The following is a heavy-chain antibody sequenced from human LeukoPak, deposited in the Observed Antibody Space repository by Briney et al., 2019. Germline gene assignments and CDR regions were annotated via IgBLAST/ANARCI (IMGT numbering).Heavy chain of an antibody. Sequence: GGSLRLSCAASGFTFSSYAMSWVRQAPGKGLEWVSAISGSGGSTYYADSVQGRFTISRDNAKNTLYLQMNSLRAEDTAVYYCAKDLFVTYYDSSGYYGAFDIWGQGTMVTVSS. CDR1: GFTFSSYA. V-gene: IGHV3-23*01. D-gene: IGHD3-22*01. J-gene: IGHJ3*02. CDR2: ISGSGGST. CDR3: AKDLFVTYYDSSGYYGAFDI.